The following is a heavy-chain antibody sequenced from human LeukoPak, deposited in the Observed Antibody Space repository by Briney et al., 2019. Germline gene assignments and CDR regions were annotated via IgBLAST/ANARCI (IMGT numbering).Heavy chain of an antibody. V-gene: IGHV3-73*01. CDR2: IRSKANSYAT. CDR3: TRLAWRSYYYYYYMDV. Sequence: GGSLRLSCAASGFTFSGSAMHWVRQASGKGLEWVGRIRSKANSYATAYAASVKGRFTISRDDSKNTAYLQMNSLKTEDTAVYYCTRLAWRSYYYYYYMDVWGKGTTVTVSS. D-gene: IGHD3-3*01. CDR1: GFTFSGSA. J-gene: IGHJ6*03.